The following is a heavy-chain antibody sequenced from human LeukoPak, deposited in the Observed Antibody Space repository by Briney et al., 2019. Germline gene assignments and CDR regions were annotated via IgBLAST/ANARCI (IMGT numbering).Heavy chain of an antibody. CDR1: GFTFSSYE. Sequence: PGGSPRLSCAASGFTFSSYEMNWVRQAPGKGLEWVPDISSSGSTKHYADSVKGRFTISRDNAKNSLYLQMNSLRAEDTAVYYCARDWPTIAAAGTIPEYFQHWGQGTLVTVSS. D-gene: IGHD6-13*01. CDR2: ISSSGSTK. J-gene: IGHJ1*01. V-gene: IGHV3-48*03. CDR3: ARDWPTIAAAGTIPEYFQH.